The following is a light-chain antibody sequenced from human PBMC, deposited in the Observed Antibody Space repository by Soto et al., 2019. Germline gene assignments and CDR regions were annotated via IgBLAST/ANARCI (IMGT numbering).Light chain of an antibody. V-gene: IGKV3D-20*02. Sequence: EIVLTQSPGTLSLSPGERATLSCRASQSVSSSSLAWYQQKPGQSPRLLIYGASSRATGIPDRFSGSGSGTDFTLTISSLEPEDFAVYYCQQRSNWPPTFGQGTRLGIK. CDR3: QQRSNWPPT. CDR2: GAS. J-gene: IGKJ5*01. CDR1: QSVSSSS.